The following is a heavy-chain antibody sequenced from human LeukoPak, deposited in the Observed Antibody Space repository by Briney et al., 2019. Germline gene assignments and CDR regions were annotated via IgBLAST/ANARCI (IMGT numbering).Heavy chain of an antibody. J-gene: IGHJ4*02. CDR1: GGSISSGGYS. Sequence: PSETLSLTCAVSGGSISSGGYSWSWIRQPPGKGLEWIGYIYHSGSTYYNPSLKSRVTISVDRSKNQFSLKLSSVTAADTAVYYCARGRGMRQQLAFDYWGQGTLVTVSS. D-gene: IGHD6-13*01. V-gene: IGHV4-30-2*01. CDR3: ARGRGMRQQLAFDY. CDR2: IYHSGST.